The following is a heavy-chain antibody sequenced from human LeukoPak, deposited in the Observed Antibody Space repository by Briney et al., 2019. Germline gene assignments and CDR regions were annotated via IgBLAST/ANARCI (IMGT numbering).Heavy chain of an antibody. CDR3: ARDNSVGDIAWWFDP. J-gene: IGHJ5*02. CDR2: INPSDGST. Sequence: ASVKVSCKASGYTFTSYLHWVRQAPGQGLEWMGIINPSDGSTTYARKFQGRVTLTRDMSTTTDYMELSSLRSEDTAVYYCARDNSVGDIAWWFDPWGQGTLVTVSS. V-gene: IGHV1-46*01. D-gene: IGHD3-16*02. CDR1: GYTFTSY.